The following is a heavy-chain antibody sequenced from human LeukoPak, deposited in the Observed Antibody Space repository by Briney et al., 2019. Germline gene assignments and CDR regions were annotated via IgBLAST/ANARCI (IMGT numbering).Heavy chain of an antibody. J-gene: IGHJ6*03. CDR1: GYTSTSYA. V-gene: IGHV7-4-1*02. CDR2: INTNTGNP. Sequence: ASVKVSCKASGYTSTSYAMNWVRQAPGQGLEWMGWINTNTGNPTYAQGFTGRFVFSLDTSVSTAYLQISSLKAEDTAVYYCARASSYDFWSGYYRGGYYYYYMDVWGKGTTVTISS. CDR3: ARASSYDFWSGYYRGGYYYYYMDV. D-gene: IGHD3-3*01.